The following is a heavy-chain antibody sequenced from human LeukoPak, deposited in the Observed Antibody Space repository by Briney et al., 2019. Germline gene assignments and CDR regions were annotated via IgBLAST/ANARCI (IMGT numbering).Heavy chain of an antibody. CDR1: GFTFSSYE. V-gene: IGHV3-48*03. D-gene: IGHD4-17*01. CDR2: ISSSGSTI. CDR3: ARHEKHDYGDYHALVWFDP. J-gene: IGHJ5*02. Sequence: GGSLRLSCAASGFTFSSYEMNWVRQAPGKGLEWVSYISSSGSTIYYADSVKGRFTISRDNAKNSLYLQMNSLRAEDTAVYYCARHEKHDYGDYHALVWFDPWGQGTLVTVSS.